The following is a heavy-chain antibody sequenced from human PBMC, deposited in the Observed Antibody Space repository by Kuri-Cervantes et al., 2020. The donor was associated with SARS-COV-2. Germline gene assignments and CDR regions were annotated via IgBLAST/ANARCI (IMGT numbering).Heavy chain of an antibody. CDR1: GFTFSTYG. CDR3: ARDSKSITMIVVVPPMLDP. Sequence: GGSLSLSCEASGFTFSTYGMNWVRQAPGKGLEWVAVISYDGSNKYYADSVKGRFTISRDNSKNTLYLQMNSLRAEDTAVYYCARDSKSITMIVVVPPMLDPWGQGTLVTVSS. J-gene: IGHJ5*02. V-gene: IGHV3-30*03. D-gene: IGHD3-22*01. CDR2: ISYDGSNK.